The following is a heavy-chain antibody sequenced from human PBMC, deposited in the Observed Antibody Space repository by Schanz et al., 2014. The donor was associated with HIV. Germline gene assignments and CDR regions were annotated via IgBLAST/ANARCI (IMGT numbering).Heavy chain of an antibody. V-gene: IGHV3-30-3*01. Sequence: QVQLVESGGGVVQPGRSLRLSCAASGFTFSSYAMHWVRQAPGKGLEWVAVISYDGGNKYYADSVKGRFTISRDNSKNTLYLQMSSLRVEDTAVYYCAKGRGTYSSGYYDPPDYWGQGTLVTVSS. CDR1: GFTFSSYA. CDR3: AKGRGTYSSGYYDPPDY. J-gene: IGHJ4*02. CDR2: ISYDGGNK. D-gene: IGHD3-22*01.